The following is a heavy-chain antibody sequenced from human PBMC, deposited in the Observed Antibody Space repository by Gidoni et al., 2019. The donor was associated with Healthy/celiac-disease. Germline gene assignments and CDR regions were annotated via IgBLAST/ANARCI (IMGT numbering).Heavy chain of an antibody. D-gene: IGHD4-4*01. Sequence: QVQLVESGGGVVQPGRSLRLSCAASGFTFSSYGMHWVRQAPGKGLEWVAVIWYDGSNKYYADSVKGRFTISRDNSKNTLYLQMNSLRAEDTAVYYCARGMTTVTSGLSYYYYGMDVWGQGTTVTVSS. CDR2: IWYDGSNK. CDR3: ARGMTTVTSGLSYYYYGMDV. J-gene: IGHJ6*02. CDR1: GFTFSSYG. V-gene: IGHV3-33*01.